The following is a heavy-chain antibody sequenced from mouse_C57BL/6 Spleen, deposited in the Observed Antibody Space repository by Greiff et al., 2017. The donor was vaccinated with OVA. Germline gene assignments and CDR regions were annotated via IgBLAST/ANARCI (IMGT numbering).Heavy chain of an antibody. CDR1: GYAFSSSW. CDR2: IYPGDGDT. CDR3: ARGGGTYSNYFDY. V-gene: IGHV1-82*01. Sequence: QVQLKQSGPELVKPGASVKISCKASGYAFSSSWMNWVKQRPGKGLEWIGRIYPGDGDTNYNGKFKGKATLTADKSSSTAYMQLSSLTSEDSAVYFCARGGGTYSNYFDYWGQGTTLTVSS. J-gene: IGHJ2*01. D-gene: IGHD2-5*01.